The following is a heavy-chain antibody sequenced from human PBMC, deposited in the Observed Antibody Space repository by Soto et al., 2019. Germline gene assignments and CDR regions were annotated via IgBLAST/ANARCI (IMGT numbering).Heavy chain of an antibody. CDR3: ARLVKWGRYYDSSGYPEY. V-gene: IGHV4-39*01. J-gene: IGHJ4*02. D-gene: IGHD3-22*01. Sequence: PSEALSLTCTVSGGSNRSSIYYCAWICQPPGKGLEWIAGIYYGGSIHNTPSLKSRVTISVDTSKNQFSRELSAVTAADTAVYYCARLVKWGRYYDSSGYPEYWGQGTLVTVSS. CDR1: GGSNRSSIYY. CDR2: IYYGGSI.